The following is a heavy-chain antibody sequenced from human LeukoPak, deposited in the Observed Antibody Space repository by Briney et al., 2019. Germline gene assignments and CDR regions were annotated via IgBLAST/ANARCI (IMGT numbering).Heavy chain of an antibody. Sequence: PSETLSLTXTVSGGSISSGDYYWSWIRQPPGEGLEWIGYIYYSGSTYYNPSLKSRVTISVDTSKNQFSLKLSSVTAADTALYYCAITDGGIDPWGQGTLITVSS. CDR1: GGSISSGDYY. CDR2: IYYSGST. J-gene: IGHJ5*02. CDR3: AITDGGIDP. D-gene: IGHD2-15*01. V-gene: IGHV4-30-4*08.